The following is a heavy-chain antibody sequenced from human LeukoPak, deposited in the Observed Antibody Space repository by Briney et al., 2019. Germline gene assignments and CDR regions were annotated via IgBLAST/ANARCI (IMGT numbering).Heavy chain of an antibody. CDR3: ARDHRYYDLLTGYSASKLFDY. Sequence: ASVKVSCKAYGYTFTGYYMHWVRQAPGQGLEWMGWINPNSGGTNYAQKFQGRVTMTRDTSISTAYMELSRLRSDDTAVYYCARDHRYYDLLTGYSASKLFDYWGQGTLVTVSS. J-gene: IGHJ4*02. D-gene: IGHD3-9*01. CDR1: GYTFTGYY. CDR2: INPNSGGT. V-gene: IGHV1-2*02.